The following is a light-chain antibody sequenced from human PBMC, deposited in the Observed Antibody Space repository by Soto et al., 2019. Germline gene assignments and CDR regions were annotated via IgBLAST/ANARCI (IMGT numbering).Light chain of an antibody. CDR2: AAS. CDR1: QGIGGW. V-gene: IGKV1-12*01. CDR3: QQGNFFPYT. Sequence: DILMTQSPSSVSASVGDRVTITCRASQGIGGWLAWYQQKPGKAPRLLIYAASTLQSGVPSRFSGSRSGTVFTLTISSLQPEDFATYFCQQGNFFPYTFGQGTRVEIK. J-gene: IGKJ2*01.